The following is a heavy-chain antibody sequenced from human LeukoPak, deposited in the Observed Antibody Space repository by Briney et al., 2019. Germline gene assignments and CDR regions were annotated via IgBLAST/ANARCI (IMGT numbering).Heavy chain of an antibody. CDR1: VYTFSGYG. CDR3: ARGAGSYGDYSLWLGY. J-gene: IGHJ4*02. V-gene: IGHV1-18*01. CDR2: VSAYNGNT. D-gene: IGHD4-17*01. Sequence: ASVKVSCKASVYTFSGYGFSWVRQAPGQGLEWMGWVSAYNGNTIYAQSYQGRVTTTTDTSTSTAYMELRSLRPDDTAVYYCARGAGSYGDYSLWLGYWGQGTLVTVSS.